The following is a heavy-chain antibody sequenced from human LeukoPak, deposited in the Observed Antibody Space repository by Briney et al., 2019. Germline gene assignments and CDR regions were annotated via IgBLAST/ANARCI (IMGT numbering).Heavy chain of an antibody. CDR1: GFTFSSYA. Sequence: GGSLRLSCAASGFTFSSYAMSWVRQAPGKGLEWVSAISGSGGSTYYADSVKGRFTMSRDNSKNTLYLQMNSLRAEDTAVYYCAKDRGPYYYGSGSANFDYWGQGTLVTVSS. D-gene: IGHD3-10*01. J-gene: IGHJ4*02. CDR3: AKDRGPYYYGSGSANFDY. V-gene: IGHV3-23*01. CDR2: ISGSGGST.